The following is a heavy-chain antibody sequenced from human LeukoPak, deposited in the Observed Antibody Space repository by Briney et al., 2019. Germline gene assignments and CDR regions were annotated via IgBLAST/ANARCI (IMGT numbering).Heavy chain of an antibody. CDR2: ISAYNGNT. J-gene: IGHJ3*02. CDR3: ARVAERTWLPYDAALDI. Sequence: ASVKVSCKASGYTFTSYGISWVRQAPGQGLEWMGWISAYNGNTNYAQKLQGRVTMTTDTSTSTAYMELRSLRSDDTAVYYCARVAERTWLPYDAALDIWGLGTMVTVSS. V-gene: IGHV1-18*01. CDR1: GYTFTSYG. D-gene: IGHD3-9*01.